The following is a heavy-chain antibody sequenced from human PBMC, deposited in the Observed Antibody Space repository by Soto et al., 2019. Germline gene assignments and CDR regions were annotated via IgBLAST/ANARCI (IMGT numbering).Heavy chain of an antibody. J-gene: IGHJ6*02. CDR3: ARDKVRLQLGGNDYSILDV. Sequence: QVQLEQSGAEVKKPGSSVKVSCKASGGTFSTSAISWVRQAPGQGLEWMGGIMPVFPTPDYAQKFQGRVTIPADESTSPAYMELSVLRSDDTAVYYCARDKVRLQLGGNDYSILDVWGQGTTVTVSS. CDR1: GGTFSTSA. D-gene: IGHD1-1*01. V-gene: IGHV1-69*12. CDR2: IMPVFPTP.